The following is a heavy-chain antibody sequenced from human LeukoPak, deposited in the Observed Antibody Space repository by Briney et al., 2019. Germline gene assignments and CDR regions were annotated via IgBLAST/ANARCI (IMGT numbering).Heavy chain of an antibody. CDR2: INQDGSER. CDR3: ARVTKGTLDY. V-gene: IGHV3-7*01. CDR1: GFTLSSYW. D-gene: IGHD1-14*01. Sequence: GGSLRLSCATSGFTLSSYWMSWVRQAPGKGLEWVTNINQDGSERYYLDSVKGRFTISRDNAKNSLSLQMNSLRAEDTAVYYCARVTKGTLDYWGQGTLVTVSS. J-gene: IGHJ4*02.